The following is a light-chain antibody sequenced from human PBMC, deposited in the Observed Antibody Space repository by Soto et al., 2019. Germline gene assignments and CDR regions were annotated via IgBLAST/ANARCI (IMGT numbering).Light chain of an antibody. V-gene: IGKV3-15*01. CDR2: GAS. J-gene: IGKJ1*01. CDR1: QSVSSS. Sequence: TQSPGTLSSSPWERATLSCRASQSVSSSSLAWYQQRPGQAPRLLMYGASTRADGIPARFTGSGSGTEFTLTISSLQSEDFAVYYCQQYNNWPPWTFGQGTKVDIK. CDR3: QQYNNWPPWT.